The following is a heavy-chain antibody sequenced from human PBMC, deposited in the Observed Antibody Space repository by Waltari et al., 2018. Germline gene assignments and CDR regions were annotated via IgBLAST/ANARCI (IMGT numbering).Heavy chain of an antibody. CDR1: GGSINTYY. Sequence: QVQLQESGPGLVKASETLSLTCTVSGGSINTYYWSWIRQPPGKGLEWIGFIYYSGSTNYNPSLKSRVTISIDTSKNQFSLKVSSVTAADTAVYYCARALYSNYYRGYGMDVWGQGTTVTVSS. CDR2: IYYSGST. J-gene: IGHJ6*02. V-gene: IGHV4-59*01. D-gene: IGHD4-4*01. CDR3: ARALYSNYYRGYGMDV.